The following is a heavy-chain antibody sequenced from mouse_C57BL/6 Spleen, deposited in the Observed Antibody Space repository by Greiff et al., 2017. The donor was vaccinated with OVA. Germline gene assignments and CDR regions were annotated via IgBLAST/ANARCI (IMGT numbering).Heavy chain of an antibody. Sequence: EVQLVESGGGLVKPGGSLKLSCAASGFTFSSYTMSWVRQTPEKRLEWVATISGGGGNTYYPDSVKGRFTISRDNAKNTLYLQMSSLRSEDTALYYCARQGWYLYYFDYWGQGTTLTVSS. CDR2: ISGGGGNT. J-gene: IGHJ2*01. D-gene: IGHD1-3*01. CDR3: ARQGWYLYYFDY. V-gene: IGHV5-9*01. CDR1: GFTFSSYT.